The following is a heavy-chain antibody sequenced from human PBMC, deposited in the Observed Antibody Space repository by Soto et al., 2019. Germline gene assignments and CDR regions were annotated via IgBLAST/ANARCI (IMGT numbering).Heavy chain of an antibody. V-gene: IGHV3-23*01. D-gene: IGHD6-19*01. CDR3: AKDSGHWYSSGWYGIDY. J-gene: IGHJ4*02. CDR2: ISGSGGST. Sequence: PGGSLRLSCAASGFTFSSYAMSWVRQAPGKGLEWVSAISGSGGSTYYADSVKGRFTISRDNSKNTLYLQMNSLRAEDTAVYYCAKDSGHWYSSGWYGIDYWGQGTLVTVSS. CDR1: GFTFSSYA.